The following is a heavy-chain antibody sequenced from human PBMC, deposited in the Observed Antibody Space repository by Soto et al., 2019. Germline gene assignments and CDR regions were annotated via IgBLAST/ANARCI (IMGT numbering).Heavy chain of an antibody. CDR2: IDPSDSYT. Sequence: GESLKISCKGSGYSFTTYCINWVRQMPGKGLEWMGRIDPSDSYTNYSPSFQGHVTFSADMSISTAYLQWSSLKASDTAMYYCARLRNYDMDVWGQGTTVTVSS. V-gene: IGHV5-10-1*01. CDR1: GYSFTTYC. CDR3: ARLRNYDMDV. J-gene: IGHJ6*02.